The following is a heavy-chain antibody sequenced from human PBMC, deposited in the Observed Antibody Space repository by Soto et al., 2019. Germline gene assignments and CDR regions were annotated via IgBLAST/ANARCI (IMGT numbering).Heavy chain of an antibody. CDR2: IKPSGDSR. CDR1: GYHFPKYF. V-gene: IGHV1-46*01. CDR3: ARGNSQNYGTPAASSWFYP. Sequence: GASVKVACKASGYHFPKYFMNWVRQAPGQGREWMGMIKPSGDSRAYAQQLQGRLTITRDTSTSTVYMDLSRLRSEDTAVYYCARGNSQNYGTPAASSWFYPWGQGTPVTVSS. J-gene: IGHJ5*02. D-gene: IGHD2-15*01.